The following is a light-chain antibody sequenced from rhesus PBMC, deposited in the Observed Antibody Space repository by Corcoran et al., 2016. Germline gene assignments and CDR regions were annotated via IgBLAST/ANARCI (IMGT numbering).Light chain of an antibody. Sequence: QVILTQSPATLSLSPGERATLSCRASQSVSSYLAWYQQKHGQAPRRLIYGASSRATGIPDRFSGSGSGTDFTHTLSSLEPEDVGVYHCYQHSSGYSFGQGTKVEIK. J-gene: IGKJ2*01. V-gene: IGKV3-10*01. CDR3: YQHSSGYS. CDR2: GAS. CDR1: QSVSSY.